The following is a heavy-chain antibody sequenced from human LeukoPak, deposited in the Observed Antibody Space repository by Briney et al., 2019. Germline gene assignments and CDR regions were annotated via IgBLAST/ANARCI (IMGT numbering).Heavy chain of an antibody. CDR2: IHHSGNT. D-gene: IGHD1-26*01. J-gene: IGHJ3*01. CDR3: ARDHPIVDPLDAFDV. V-gene: IGHV4-30-2*01. Sequence: SETLSLTCTVSGGSISSGGYYWSWIRQPPGKGLEWIGYIHHSGNTYYNPSLKSRVTISVGRSKNQFSLKLTSVTAADTAVYYCARDHPIVDPLDAFDVWGQGTVVTVSS. CDR1: GGSISSGGYY.